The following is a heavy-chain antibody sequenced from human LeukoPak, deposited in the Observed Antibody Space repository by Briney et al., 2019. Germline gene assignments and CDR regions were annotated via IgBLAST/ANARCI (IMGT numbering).Heavy chain of an antibody. V-gene: IGHV4-31*03. Sequence: SETLSLTCTVSGDSIISGAYYWTWIRLHPGKGLEWIGYIYYSGSAYYNPSLRSRGTISVDTSKNQFSLKLSSVTAADTAVYFCARAVLTPSGYVWHFDLWGRGTLVTVS. CDR3: ARAVLTPSGYVWHFDL. J-gene: IGHJ2*01. D-gene: IGHD3-3*01. CDR2: IYYSGSA. CDR1: GDSIISGAYY.